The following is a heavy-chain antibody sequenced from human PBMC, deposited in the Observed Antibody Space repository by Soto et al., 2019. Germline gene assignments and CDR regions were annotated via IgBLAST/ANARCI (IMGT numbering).Heavy chain of an antibody. CDR3: ARVETIFGVVTKQYYFDY. J-gene: IGHJ4*02. V-gene: IGHV1-18*04. D-gene: IGHD3-3*01. Sequence: ASVKVSCKASGYTFTSYGISWVRQAPGQGLEWMGWISAYNGNTNYAQKLQGRVTMTADTSTSTAYMELRSLRSDDTAVYYCARVETIFGVVTKQYYFDYWGQGTLVTVSS. CDR2: ISAYNGNT. CDR1: GYTFTSYG.